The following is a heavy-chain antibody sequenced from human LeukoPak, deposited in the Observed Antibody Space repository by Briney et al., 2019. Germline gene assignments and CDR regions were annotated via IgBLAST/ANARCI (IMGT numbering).Heavy chain of an antibody. CDR2: ISGSGGST. CDR3: AKDRGRGVVAGTYYFGY. CDR1: GFTFSSYA. J-gene: IGHJ4*02. Sequence: GGSLRLSCAASGFTFSSYAMSWVRQAPGKGLEWVSAISGSGGSTYYADSVKGRFTISRDNSKNTLYLQMNSLRAEDTAVYYCAKDRGRGVVAGTYYFGYWGQGTLVTVSS. D-gene: IGHD2-15*01. V-gene: IGHV3-23*01.